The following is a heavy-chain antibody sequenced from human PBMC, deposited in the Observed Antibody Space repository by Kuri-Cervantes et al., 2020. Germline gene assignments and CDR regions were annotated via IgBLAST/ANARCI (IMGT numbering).Heavy chain of an antibody. D-gene: IGHD3-16*01. J-gene: IGHJ4*02. CDR1: GYTLSDHF. Sequence: ASVKVSCKGSGYTLSDHFMHWVRQAPGQGLEWMGRINPNSGHTDSAQKFQGRATMTRDTSINTDYMELSSLRSDDTAVYYCAREVRVGGKYFDYWGQGALVTVSS. CDR2: INPNSGHT. V-gene: IGHV1-2*06. CDR3: AREVRVGGKYFDY.